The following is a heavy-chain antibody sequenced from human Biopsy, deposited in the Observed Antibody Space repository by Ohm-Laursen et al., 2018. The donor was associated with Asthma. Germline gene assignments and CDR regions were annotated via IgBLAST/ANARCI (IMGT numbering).Heavy chain of an antibody. D-gene: IGHD5-18*01. V-gene: IGHV4-31*03. Sequence: PSETLSLTYTVSYGSITSGGYYWTWIRQHPGKGLEWIGFIYYSGSTYYNPSLKSRVSISIDTSKNQFSLKLSSVTAADTAVYYCARDFVDSAMDYFDYWGQGTLVTVSS. CDR2: IYYSGST. J-gene: IGHJ4*02. CDR3: ARDFVDSAMDYFDY. CDR1: YGSITSGGYY.